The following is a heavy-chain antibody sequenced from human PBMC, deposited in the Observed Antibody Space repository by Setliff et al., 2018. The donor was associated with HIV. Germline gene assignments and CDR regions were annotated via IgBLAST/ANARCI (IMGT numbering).Heavy chain of an antibody. J-gene: IGHJ5*02. Sequence: PSETLSLTCTVSGDSITSNDDYWGWIRQPPGKGLQWIGIVPYNGRAYYDPSLKSRVSISVDSSQTHFSLRLRSVTASDSAVYYCARYRSKLDWFAPWGQGALVTVSS. CDR1: GDSITSNDDY. D-gene: IGHD1-26*01. CDR2: VPYNGRA. CDR3: ARYRSKLDWFAP. V-gene: IGHV4-39*02.